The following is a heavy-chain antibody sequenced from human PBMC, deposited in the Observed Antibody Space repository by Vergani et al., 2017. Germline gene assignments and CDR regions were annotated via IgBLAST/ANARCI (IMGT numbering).Heavy chain of an antibody. CDR2: ISPKTGDT. Sequence: QVQLMQSGPVMKKPGGSMKVSCQASESTFRDYNILWVRQAPGQGLQWMGWISPKTGDTDYLQRFQDRVTMTRDASTKTVYLKMTRLTSDDTAIYYCAHSWNFGRRDWFDSWGPGTLVTVSS. V-gene: IGHV1-2*02. D-gene: IGHD1-26*01. J-gene: IGHJ5*01. CDR1: ESTFRDYN. CDR3: AHSWNFGRRDWFDS.